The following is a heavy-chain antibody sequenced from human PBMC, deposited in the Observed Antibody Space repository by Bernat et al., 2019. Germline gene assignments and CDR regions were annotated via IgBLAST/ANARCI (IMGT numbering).Heavy chain of an antibody. V-gene: IGHV3-74*01. D-gene: IGHD6-6*01. CDR2: VNSDGSST. CDR1: GLTFSSYW. CDR3: AKAEYSSLSRHFDY. J-gene: IGHJ4*02. Sequence: EVQLVESGGGLVQPGGSLRLSCAASGLTFSSYWMHWVRQAPGKGLVWVSRVNSDGSSTSYADSVKGRFTVSRDNAKNTLYLQMNSLRAEDTAVYYCAKAEYSSLSRHFDYWGQGTLVTVSS.